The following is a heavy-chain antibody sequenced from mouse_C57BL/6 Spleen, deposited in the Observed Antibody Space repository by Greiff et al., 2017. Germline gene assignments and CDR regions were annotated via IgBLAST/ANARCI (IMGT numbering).Heavy chain of an antibody. CDR3: ARPYYSKGPRFAY. CDR2: IYPRDGST. CDR1: GYTFTSYD. Sequence: VQLQQSGPELVKPGASVKLSCKASGYTFTSYDINWVKQRPGQGLEWIGWIYPRDGSTKYNEKFKGKATLTVDTSSSTAYMELHSLTSEDSAVYFCARPYYSKGPRFAYWGQGTLVTVSA. J-gene: IGHJ3*01. D-gene: IGHD2-5*01. V-gene: IGHV1-85*01.